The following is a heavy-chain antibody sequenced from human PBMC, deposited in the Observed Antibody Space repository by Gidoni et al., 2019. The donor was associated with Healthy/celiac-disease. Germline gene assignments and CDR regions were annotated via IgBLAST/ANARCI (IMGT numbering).Heavy chain of an antibody. CDR3: TTIDLYCSSTSCYGVAFDI. Sequence: EVQLVESGGGLVKPGGSLRLSCAASGFTFSNAWMSWLRQAPGKGLEWVGRIKSKTDGGTTDYAAPVKGRFTISRDESKNTLYLQMNSLKTEDTAVYYCTTIDLYCSSTSCYGVAFDIWGQGTMVTVSS. CDR2: IKSKTDGGTT. V-gene: IGHV3-15*01. CDR1: GFTFSNAW. D-gene: IGHD2-2*01. J-gene: IGHJ3*02.